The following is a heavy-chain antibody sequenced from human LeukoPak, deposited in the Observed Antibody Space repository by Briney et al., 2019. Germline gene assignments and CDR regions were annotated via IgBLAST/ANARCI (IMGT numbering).Heavy chain of an antibody. CDR2: IYPDDSDT. CDR1: GYSFTTYW. CDR3: VRQRGASGTINHFDP. Sequence: GESLKISCKTSGYSFTTYWIGWVRQMAGTGLEWVGAIYPDDSDTRYGPSFQGQVVISADRSIRTAYLQWNTLKTSDTAMYYCVRQRGASGTINHFDPWGQGTLVTVSS. D-gene: IGHD3-10*01. V-gene: IGHV5-51*01. J-gene: IGHJ5*02.